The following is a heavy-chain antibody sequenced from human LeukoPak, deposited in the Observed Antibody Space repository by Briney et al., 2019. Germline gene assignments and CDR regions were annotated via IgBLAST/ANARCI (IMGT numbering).Heavy chain of an antibody. V-gene: IGHV3-74*01. CDR3: AKPRADIPATVFDS. Sequence: GGSLRLSCAASDITFSSDSMHWVRQAPGRGLEWISRIKSDWSSTDYADSVKGRFTISSDPSKNTLFLQMHSLRAGDTAVYYCAKPRADIPATVFDSWGQGALVTVSS. CDR2: IKSDWSST. J-gene: IGHJ4*02. CDR1: DITFSSDS. D-gene: IGHD2-2*02.